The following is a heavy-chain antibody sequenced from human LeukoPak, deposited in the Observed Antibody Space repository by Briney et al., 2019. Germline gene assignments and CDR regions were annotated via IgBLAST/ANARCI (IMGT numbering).Heavy chain of an antibody. CDR2: ISSSGSTI. CDR1: GFTFSSYE. D-gene: IGHD3-16*02. V-gene: IGHV3-48*03. CDR3: ARDHPPDGITFGGVIVITYFDY. J-gene: IGHJ4*02. Sequence: PGASLRLSCAASGFTFSSYEMNWVRQAPGKGLEWVSYISSSGSTIYYADSVKGRFTISRDNAKNSLYLQMNSLRAEDTAVYYCARDHPPDGITFGGVIVITYFDYWGQGTLVTVSS.